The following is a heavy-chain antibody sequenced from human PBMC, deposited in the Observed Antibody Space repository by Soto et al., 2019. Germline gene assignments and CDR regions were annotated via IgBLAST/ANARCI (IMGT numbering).Heavy chain of an antibody. J-gene: IGHJ4*02. CDR1: GFTFGNYA. D-gene: IGHD2-21*02. V-gene: IGHV3-23*01. CDR2: ISGSGGGT. CDR3: ARIPHRDDAVTGPGY. Sequence: EVRLLESGGGIVQPGGSLRLSCAASGFTFGNYAMTWVRQAPGKGLECVSRISGSGGGTYYADSVKGRFTISRDNYENTLYLHLNSLRVEDTAIDYCARIPHRDDAVTGPGYWCQGALVTVSS.